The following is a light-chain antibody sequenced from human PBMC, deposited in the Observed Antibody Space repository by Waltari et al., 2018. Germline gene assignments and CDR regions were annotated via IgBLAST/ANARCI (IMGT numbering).Light chain of an antibody. V-gene: IGLV2-23*01. Sequence: QSALTQPASVSGSPGQSITISCTGTSSDVGSYHLVSWYQQHPGKAPKLMIYEGSKRPSGVSNRFSGSKSGNTASLTISGLQAEDEADYYCCSYAGRSTYVFGTGTKVTVL. CDR2: EGS. CDR3: CSYAGRSTYV. J-gene: IGLJ1*01. CDR1: SSDVGSYHL.